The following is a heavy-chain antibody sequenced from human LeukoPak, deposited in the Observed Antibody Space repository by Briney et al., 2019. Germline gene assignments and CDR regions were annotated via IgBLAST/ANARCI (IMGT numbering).Heavy chain of an antibody. Sequence: PGGSLRLSCAASGFTFDDYAMHWVRQAPGKGLEWVSGISWNSGSIGYADSVKGRFTISRDNAKNSLYLQMNSLRAEDTALYYCAKSVGSSGYYYLDYWGQGTLVTVSS. CDR2: ISWNSGSI. CDR3: AKSVGSSGYYYLDY. D-gene: IGHD3-22*01. V-gene: IGHV3-9*01. CDR1: GFTFDDYA. J-gene: IGHJ4*02.